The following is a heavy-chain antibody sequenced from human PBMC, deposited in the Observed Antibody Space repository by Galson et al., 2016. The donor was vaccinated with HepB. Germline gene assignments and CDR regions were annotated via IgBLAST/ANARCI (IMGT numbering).Heavy chain of an antibody. V-gene: IGHV3-23*01. D-gene: IGHD5-12*01. J-gene: IGHJ3*02. CDR3: AIGYGAETPGDAFDI. CDR2: ISVGGGDT. Sequence: SLRLSCADSGLTFSNYPMNWVRQAPGKGLEWVSTISVGGGDTYYADSLRGRFTISRDDSKKTLYLQMRNLRAEDTAVYYCAIGYGAETPGDAFDIWGRGTVVTVSS. CDR1: GLTFSNYP.